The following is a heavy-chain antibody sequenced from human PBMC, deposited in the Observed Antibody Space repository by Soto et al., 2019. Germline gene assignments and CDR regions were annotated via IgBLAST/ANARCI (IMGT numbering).Heavy chain of an antibody. J-gene: IGHJ6*02. D-gene: IGHD5-12*01. Sequence: SVKVSCKASGGTFSSYTISWVRQAPGQGLEWMGRIIPILGIANYAQKFQGRVTITADKSTSTAYMELSSLRSEDTAVYYCARELRKRRDGYNWREYYYYYYGMDVWGQGTTVTVSS. CDR2: IIPILGIA. V-gene: IGHV1-69*04. CDR1: GGTFSSYT. CDR3: ARELRKRRDGYNWREYYYYYYGMDV.